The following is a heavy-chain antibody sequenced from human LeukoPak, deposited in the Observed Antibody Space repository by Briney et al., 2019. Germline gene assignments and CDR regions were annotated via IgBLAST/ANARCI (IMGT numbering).Heavy chain of an antibody. V-gene: IGHV3-23*01. D-gene: IGHD5-24*01. CDR1: GFTFSDYY. CDR3: AKGIGRDGYNSA. CDR2: ISGSGGST. Sequence: GGSLRLSCAASGFTFSDYYMSWVRQAPGKGLEWVSAISGSGGSTYYADSVKGRFTISRDNSKNTLYLQMNSLRAEDTAVYYCAKGIGRDGYNSAWGQGTMVTVSS. J-gene: IGHJ3*01.